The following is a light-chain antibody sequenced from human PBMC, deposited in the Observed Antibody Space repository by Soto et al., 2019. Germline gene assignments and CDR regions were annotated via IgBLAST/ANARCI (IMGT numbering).Light chain of an antibody. J-gene: IGKJ1*01. CDR2: DAS. CDR3: QQYNSYRWT. CDR1: QGISSA. V-gene: IGKV1-13*02. Sequence: AIQLTQSPSSLSASVGDRVTITCRASQGISSALAWYQQKPGKAPKLLIYDASSLESGVPSRFSGSGSGTEFTLTISSLQPDDFATYYCQQYNSYRWTFGLGTKVDIK.